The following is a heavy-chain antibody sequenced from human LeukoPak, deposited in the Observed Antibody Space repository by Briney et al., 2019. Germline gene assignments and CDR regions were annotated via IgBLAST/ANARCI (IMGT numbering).Heavy chain of an antibody. D-gene: IGHD3-10*01. Sequence: PGGSLRLSCAASGFTFSNYEMNWVRQAPGKGLEWVSYIISSGSTIYYADSVKGRFTISRDNAKNSLYLQMNSLRAEDTAVYYCARVGLYGSGSGYFDYWGQGTLVTVSS. V-gene: IGHV3-48*03. CDR1: GFTFSNYE. CDR2: IISSGSTI. CDR3: ARVGLYGSGSGYFDY. J-gene: IGHJ4*02.